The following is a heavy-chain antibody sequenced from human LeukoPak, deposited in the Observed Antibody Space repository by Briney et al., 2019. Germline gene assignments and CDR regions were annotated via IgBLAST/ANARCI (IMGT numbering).Heavy chain of an antibody. V-gene: IGHV3-23*01. CDR1: GLTFSSYA. CDR2: ISGSGGST. J-gene: IGHJ4*02. CDR3: AKPPRYCSSTSCSYYFDY. D-gene: IGHD2-2*01. Sequence: PGGSLRLSCAASGLTFSSYAMSWVRQAPGKGLEWVSAISGSGGSTYYADSVKGRFTISRDNSKNTLYLQMNSLRAEDTAVYYCAKPPRYCSSTSCSYYFDYWGQGTLVTVSS.